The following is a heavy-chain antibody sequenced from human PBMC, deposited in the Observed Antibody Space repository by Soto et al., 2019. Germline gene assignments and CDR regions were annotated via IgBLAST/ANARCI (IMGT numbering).Heavy chain of an antibody. CDR2: LNPNTGNS. Sequence: ASVKVSSKASGYSFTSYAIYWLRQATGQGLEWMGWLNPNTGNSGYAQKFQGRITVTSDTSINTVHMELSSLRSEDTAVYYCARRAETNGWKGFGADKYYFELWGQGTLVTVT. V-gene: IGHV1-8*01. D-gene: IGHD6-19*01. CDR3: ARRAETNGWKGFGADKYYFEL. CDR1: GYSFTSYA. J-gene: IGHJ4*02.